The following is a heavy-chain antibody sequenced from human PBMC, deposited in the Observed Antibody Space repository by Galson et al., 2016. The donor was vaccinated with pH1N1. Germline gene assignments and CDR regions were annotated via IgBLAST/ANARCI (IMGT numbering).Heavy chain of an antibody. CDR3: AREPMINPHHFDY. CDR1: GGSISSHY. V-gene: IGHV4-59*11. D-gene: IGHD3-22*01. Sequence: TLSLTCIVSGGSISSHYWSWIRQPPGKGLEWIGYIHYSGSTDYNSSLKSRVSISVDRSKNQFSLRLNSVTAADTAVYFCAREPMINPHHFDYWGQGILVAVSS. J-gene: IGHJ4*02. CDR2: IHYSGST.